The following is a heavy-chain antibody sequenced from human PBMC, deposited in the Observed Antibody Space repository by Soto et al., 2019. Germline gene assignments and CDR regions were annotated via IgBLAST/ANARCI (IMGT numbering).Heavy chain of an antibody. CDR2: INHTGGT. CDR1: GGSVNGYY. Sequence: KPSETLSLTCAVYGGSVNGYYLNWIRQPPGKGLECIGEINHTGGTHYNPSLKSRVTMSVDTSKNQFSLRLSSVTAADTAIYCCATRITVFGLLIPPFDPWGQGTQVTVYS. J-gene: IGHJ5*02. CDR3: ATRITVFGLLIPPFDP. D-gene: IGHD3-3*01. V-gene: IGHV4-34*01.